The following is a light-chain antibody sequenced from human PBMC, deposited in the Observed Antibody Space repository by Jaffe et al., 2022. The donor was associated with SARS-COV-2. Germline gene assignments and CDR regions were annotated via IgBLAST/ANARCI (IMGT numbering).Light chain of an antibody. CDR3: HQFGGSWWT. CDR2: SAS. Sequence: EIVLTQSPGTLLLSPGESATLSCRASQSVRSIYLAWYQQKPGQAPRLLIYSASTRATGIPDRFSGSGYGTDFTLTISRLEPEDFAVYYCHQFGGSWWTFGQGTKVEIK. CDR1: QSVRSIY. V-gene: IGKV3-20*01. J-gene: IGKJ1*01.